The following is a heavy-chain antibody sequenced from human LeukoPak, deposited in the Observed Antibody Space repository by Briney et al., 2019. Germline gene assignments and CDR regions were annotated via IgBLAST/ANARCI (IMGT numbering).Heavy chain of an antibody. V-gene: IGHV4-39*01. J-gene: IGHJ4*02. CDR3: ARHGVTTPDY. CDR2: IYYSGST. D-gene: IGHD4-17*01. CDR1: GGSISSSSYY. Sequence: SETLSLTCTVSGGSISSSSYYWGWLRQPPGKGLEWIGSIYYSGSTYYNPSLKSRVTKSVDTSKNQFSLKLSSVTAADTAVYYCARHGVTTPDYWGQGTLVTVSS.